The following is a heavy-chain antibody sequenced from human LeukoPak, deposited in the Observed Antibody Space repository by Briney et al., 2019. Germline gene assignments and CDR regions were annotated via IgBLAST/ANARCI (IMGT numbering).Heavy chain of an antibody. Sequence: GESLKISCKGSGYNFTSHWISWVRQMPGKGLEWMGRLDPSDSYTNYSPSFQGHVTISADKSISTAYLQWSSLRASDTAMYYCARLRDGSLDHWGQGTLVTVSS. CDR3: ARLRDGSLDH. CDR2: LDPSDSYT. V-gene: IGHV5-10-1*01. CDR1: GYNFTSHW. J-gene: IGHJ4*02.